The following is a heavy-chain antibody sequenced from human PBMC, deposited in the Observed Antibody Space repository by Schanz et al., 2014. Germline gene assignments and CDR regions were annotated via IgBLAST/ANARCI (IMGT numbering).Heavy chain of an antibody. CDR1: RFAFSNCG. J-gene: IGHJ4*02. D-gene: IGHD5-18*01. V-gene: IGHV3-30*02. Sequence: VQMLESGGGLVQPGGSLRLSCAASRFAFSNCGMHWVRQAPGKGLEWVAFIPSDESNKYYIDSVKGRFTISRDNSRETMFLQMNTLRPDDTAVYYCAKDEGYNYGYIFDYWGQGTLVTVSS. CDR3: AKDEGYNYGYIFDY. CDR2: IPSDESNK.